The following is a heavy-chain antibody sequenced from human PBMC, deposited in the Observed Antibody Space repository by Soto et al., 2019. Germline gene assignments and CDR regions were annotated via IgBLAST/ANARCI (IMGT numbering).Heavy chain of an antibody. CDR2: ISAYNGNT. D-gene: IGHD2-2*02. CDR1: GYTFTSYG. J-gene: IGHJ6*03. Sequence: ASVKVSCKASGYTFTSYGISWVRQAPGQGLEWMGWISAYNGNTNYAQKLQGRVTMTTDTSTSTAYMELRSLRSDDTAVYYCAREIVVVPAAIPYYYYMDVWGKGTKVTVSS. CDR3: AREIVVVPAAIPYYYYMDV. V-gene: IGHV1-18*01.